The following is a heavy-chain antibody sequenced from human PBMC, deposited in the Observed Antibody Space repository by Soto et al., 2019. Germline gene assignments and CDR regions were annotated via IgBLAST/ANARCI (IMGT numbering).Heavy chain of an antibody. CDR2: INHATGAA. CDR1: GYPVTAYY. CDR3: ARGGGVGVAGSAAFDM. V-gene: IGHV1-2*02. J-gene: IGHJ3*02. Sequence: QLHLVQSGAVVKKPVASVTVSCSASGYPVTAYYMHWVRQAPGRGLEWMGGINHATGAAKYTQTFRGRVSMTRDTAKSTLFMELGGLTSEDTAVFCCARGGGVGVAGSAAFDMWGQGTVVTVSS. D-gene: IGHD3-3*01.